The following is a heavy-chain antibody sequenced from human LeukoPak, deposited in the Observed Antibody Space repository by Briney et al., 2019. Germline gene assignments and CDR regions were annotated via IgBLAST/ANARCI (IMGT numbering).Heavy chain of an antibody. J-gene: IGHJ4*02. Sequence: PGGSLRLSCAASGFTFDDYAMHWVRQAPGKGLEWVSGISWNSGSIGYADSVKGRFIISRDNAKNSLYLQMNSLRAEDTALYYCAKGSYYDSSGYYDYWGQGTLVTVSS. CDR2: ISWNSGSI. V-gene: IGHV3-9*01. CDR3: AKGSYYDSSGYYDY. CDR1: GFTFDDYA. D-gene: IGHD3-22*01.